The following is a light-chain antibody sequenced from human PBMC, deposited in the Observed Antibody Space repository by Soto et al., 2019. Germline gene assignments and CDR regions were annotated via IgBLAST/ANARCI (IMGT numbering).Light chain of an antibody. J-gene: IGKJ5*01. V-gene: IGKV3-11*01. CDR1: QSVNSNY. Sequence: EIVMTQSPALLSVSPGGSAPPSCTARQSVNSNYLAWYQQHPGQPPRLLIYGISTRATGIPARFSGSGSGTDFTLTISSLEPEDFAVYYCQQRSSWPPEITFGQGTRLEIK. CDR2: GIS. CDR3: QQRSSWPPEIT.